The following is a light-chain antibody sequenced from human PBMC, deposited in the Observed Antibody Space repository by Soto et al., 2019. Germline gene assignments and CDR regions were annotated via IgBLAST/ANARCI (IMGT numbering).Light chain of an antibody. J-gene: IGLJ1*01. CDR1: TSDVGGYNY. Sequence: QSVLTQPASVSGSRGQSITISCTGTTSDVGGYNYVSWSQQHPGKAPKLLISEVSNRPSGVSNRFSGSKSGNTASLTISGLQADDEADYYCSSYTASSTLVFGTGTKVTVL. CDR3: SSYTASSTLV. V-gene: IGLV2-14*03. CDR2: EVS.